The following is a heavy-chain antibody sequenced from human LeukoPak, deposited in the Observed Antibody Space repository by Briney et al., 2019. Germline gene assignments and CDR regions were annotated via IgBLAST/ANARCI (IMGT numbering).Heavy chain of an antibody. CDR3: ARGTRYNWNDVKKYYYMDV. D-gene: IGHD1-1*01. J-gene: IGHJ6*03. CDR2: ISGSGGST. V-gene: IGHV3-23*01. CDR1: GFTFSSYA. Sequence: GGSLRLSCAASGFTFSSYAMSWVRQAPGKGLEWVSSISGSGGSTYYADSVKGRFIISRDNSKNTVYLQMNSLRAEDTAVYYCARGTRYNWNDVKKYYYMDVWGKGTTVTISS.